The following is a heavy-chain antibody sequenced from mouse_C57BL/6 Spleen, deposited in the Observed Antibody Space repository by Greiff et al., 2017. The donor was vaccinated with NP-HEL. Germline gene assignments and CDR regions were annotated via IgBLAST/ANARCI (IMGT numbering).Heavy chain of an antibody. Sequence: DVKLVESGGGLVKPGGSLKLSCAASGFTFSDYGMHWVRQAPEKGLEWVAYISSGSSTIYYADTVKGRFTISRDNAKNTLFLQMTSLRSEDTAMYYCAREIYYDFNFDYWGQGTTLTVSS. CDR3: AREIYYDFNFDY. J-gene: IGHJ2*01. CDR2: ISSGSSTI. D-gene: IGHD2-4*01. CDR1: GFTFSDYG. V-gene: IGHV5-17*01.